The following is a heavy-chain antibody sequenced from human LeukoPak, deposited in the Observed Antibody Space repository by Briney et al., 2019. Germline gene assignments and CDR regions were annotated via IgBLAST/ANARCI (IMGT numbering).Heavy chain of an antibody. J-gene: IGHJ4*02. D-gene: IGHD5-18*01. CDR3: ARDNDVDTAMVDY. CDR1: GGTFSSYA. Sequence: ASVKVSCKASGGTFSSYAISWVRQAPGQGLEWMGRIIPIFGTANYAQKFQGRVTITTDESTSTAYMELSSLGSEDTAVYYCARDNDVDTAMVDYWGPGTLVTVSS. CDR2: IIPIFGTA. V-gene: IGHV1-69*05.